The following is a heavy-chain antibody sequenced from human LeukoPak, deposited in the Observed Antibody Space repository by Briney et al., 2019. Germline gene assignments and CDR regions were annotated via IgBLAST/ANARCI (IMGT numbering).Heavy chain of an antibody. D-gene: IGHD2-15*01. CDR3: ARALGYCSGGSCYSPGYYYYYMDV. J-gene: IGHJ6*03. CDR2: IIPILGTA. V-gene: IGHV1-69*13. CDR1: GGTFSSYA. Sequence: GASVKVSCKASGGTFSSYAISWVRQAPGQGLEWMGGIIPILGTANYAQKFQGRVTITADESTSTAYMELSSLRSEDTAVYYCARALGYCSGGSCYSPGYYYYYMDVWGKGTTVTVSS.